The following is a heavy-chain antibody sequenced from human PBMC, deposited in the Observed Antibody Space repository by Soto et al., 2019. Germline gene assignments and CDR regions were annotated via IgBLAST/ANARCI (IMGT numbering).Heavy chain of an antibody. CDR2: TYYKSKWNN. D-gene: IGHD3-10*01. CDR1: GDSVSSYSAG. J-gene: IGHJ6*02. Sequence: SQTLSLTCVISGDSVSSYSAGWNWIRQSPSRGLEWLGRTYYKSKWNNDYALSVKSRITINPDTSKNQFSLHLYSVTPEDTAVYYCTGITWFRGMDVWGQGPPVTVFS. V-gene: IGHV6-1*01. CDR3: TGITWFRGMDV.